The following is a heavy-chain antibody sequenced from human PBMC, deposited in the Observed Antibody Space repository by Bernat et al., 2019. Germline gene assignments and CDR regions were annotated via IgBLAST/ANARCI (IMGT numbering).Heavy chain of an antibody. CDR1: GGSISSGGYY. V-gene: IGHV4-31*03. CDR2: IYYSGST. Sequence: QVQLQESGPGLVKPSQTLSLTCTVSGGSISSGGYYWSWIRQHPGKGLEWIGYIYYSGSTYYNPSLKSRVTISVDTSKNQFSLKLSSVTAADTAAYYCARGTIVVVPAALDYWGQGTLVTVSS. CDR3: ARGTIVVVPAALDY. J-gene: IGHJ4*02. D-gene: IGHD2-2*01.